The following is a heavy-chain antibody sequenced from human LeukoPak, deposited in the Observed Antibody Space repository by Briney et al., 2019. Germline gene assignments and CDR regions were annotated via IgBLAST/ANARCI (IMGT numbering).Heavy chain of an antibody. CDR3: ARGVGSGRQGVYFDY. J-gene: IGHJ4*02. CDR1: GGSFIGFH. D-gene: IGHD2-15*01. Sequence: SETLSLTCAVSGGSFIGFHLNWIRQPPGKGLEWIGEINHSGSTNYNPYPMSRCTISVDTSKNHFSLQLSSVTAADTAVYYCARGVGSGRQGVYFDYWGQGTLVTVSS. V-gene: IGHV4-34*01. CDR2: INHSGST.